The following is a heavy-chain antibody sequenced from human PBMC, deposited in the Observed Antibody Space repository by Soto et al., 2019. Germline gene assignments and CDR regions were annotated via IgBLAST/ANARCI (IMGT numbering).Heavy chain of an antibody. CDR2: IIPIFGTA. V-gene: IGHV1-69*12. CDR3: ARLQAELYDFDY. D-gene: IGHD1-7*01. J-gene: IGHJ4*02. Sequence: QVQLVQSGAEVKKPGSSVKVSCKASGGTFSSYAISWVRQAPGQGLEWMGGIIPIFGTANYAQKFQGRVTIXAXXSTSTAHMELSRLRSEDTAVYYCARLQAELYDFDYWGQGTLVTVSS. CDR1: GGTFSSYA.